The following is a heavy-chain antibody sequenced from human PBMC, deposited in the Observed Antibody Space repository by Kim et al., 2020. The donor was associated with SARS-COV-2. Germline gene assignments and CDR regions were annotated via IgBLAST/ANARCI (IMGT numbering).Heavy chain of an antibody. CDR1: GFTFNGYS. CDR2: ITSSSSAM. V-gene: IGHV3-48*02. Sequence: GGSLRLSCAASGFTFNGYSMNWVRQAPGKGLEWVSHITSSSSAMNYADSVKGRFTLSRDNAENSLYLQMNSLRDEDTAVYYCARWKGSWQTFDYWGQGTLVIVSS. CDR3: ARWKGSWQTFDY. D-gene: IGHD6-13*01. J-gene: IGHJ4*02.